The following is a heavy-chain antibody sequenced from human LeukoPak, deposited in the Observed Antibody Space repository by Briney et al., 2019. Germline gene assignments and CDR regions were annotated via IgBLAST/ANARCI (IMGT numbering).Heavy chain of an antibody. CDR1: GGSISSSSYY. D-gene: IGHD6-13*01. J-gene: IGHJ4*02. Sequence: SETLSLTCTVSGGSISSSSYYWGWIRQPPGKGLEWIGSIYYSGSTYHNPSLKSRVTISVDTSKNQFSLKLSSVTAADTAVYYCARLARIAAAGRSVDYWGQGTLVTVSS. CDR2: IYYSGST. V-gene: IGHV4-39*01. CDR3: ARLARIAAAGRSVDY.